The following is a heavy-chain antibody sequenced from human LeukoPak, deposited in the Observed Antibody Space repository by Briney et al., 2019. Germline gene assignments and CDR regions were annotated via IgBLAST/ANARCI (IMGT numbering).Heavy chain of an antibody. Sequence: ALVKVSCKASGGTFSSYAISWVRQAPGQGLEWMGGIIPIFGTANYAQKFQGRVTITADESTSTAYMELSSLRSEDTAVYYCARDKGEASGTTIFGVVIMEYAFDIWGQGTMVTVSS. J-gene: IGHJ3*02. CDR2: IIPIFGTA. CDR3: ARDKGEASGTTIFGVVIMEYAFDI. V-gene: IGHV1-69*13. CDR1: GGTFSSYA. D-gene: IGHD3-3*01.